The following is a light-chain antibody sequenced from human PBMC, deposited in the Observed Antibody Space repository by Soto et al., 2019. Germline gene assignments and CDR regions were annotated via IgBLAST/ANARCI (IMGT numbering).Light chain of an antibody. Sequence: QSVLTQPASVSGSPGQSITISCTGTSSDVGGYNYVSWYQQHPVKAPKLMIYDVTNRPSGVSDRFSGSKSGNTASLTISGLQAEDEADYYCSSYTSSSTPHVFGTVTKVTVL. J-gene: IGLJ1*01. CDR1: SSDVGGYNY. CDR2: DVT. CDR3: SSYTSSSTPHV. V-gene: IGLV2-14*01.